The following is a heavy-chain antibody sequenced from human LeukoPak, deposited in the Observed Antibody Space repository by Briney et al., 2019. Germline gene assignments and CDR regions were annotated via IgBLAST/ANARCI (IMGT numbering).Heavy chain of an antibody. D-gene: IGHD6-13*01. J-gene: IGHJ3*01. CDR2: INTNTGSP. CDR1: RYTFTSYA. CDR3: ARDWWVYGTSWYEIDV. V-gene: IGHV7-4-1*02. Sequence: GASVKVSCKASRYTFTSYAMNWVRQAPGQGLEWMGWINTNTGSPTYAQGFTGRFVFSLGTSVTTAYLQINSLKAEDTAVYYCARDWWVYGTSWYEIDVWGQGTMVTVSS.